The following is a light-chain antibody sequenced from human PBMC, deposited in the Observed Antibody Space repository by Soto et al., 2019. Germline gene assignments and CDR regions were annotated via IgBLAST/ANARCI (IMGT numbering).Light chain of an antibody. CDR3: QQYGSSRT. CDR1: QSVSSN. Sequence: EIVMTQSPATLSVSPGERATLSCRASQSVSSNLAWYQQKPGQAPRLLIYGASSRATGIPDRFSDSGSGTDFTLTISRLEPEDFAVYYCQQYGSSRTFGQGTKVDIK. V-gene: IGKV3-20*01. CDR2: GAS. J-gene: IGKJ1*01.